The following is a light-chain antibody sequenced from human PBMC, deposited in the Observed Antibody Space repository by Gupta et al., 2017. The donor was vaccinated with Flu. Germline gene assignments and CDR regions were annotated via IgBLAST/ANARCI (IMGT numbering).Light chain of an antibody. Sequence: DRSTRSCRASLHASTNILAGYQQKPGQAPSLLLSEASSSATGTAARFSGSRCGTEFSLPNSSMEPGDEAVYYYRQFGSIPFTFGAGTKVEIK. CDR3: RQFGSIPFT. CDR1: LHASTNI. J-gene: IGKJ3*01. V-gene: IGKV3-20*01. CDR2: EAS.